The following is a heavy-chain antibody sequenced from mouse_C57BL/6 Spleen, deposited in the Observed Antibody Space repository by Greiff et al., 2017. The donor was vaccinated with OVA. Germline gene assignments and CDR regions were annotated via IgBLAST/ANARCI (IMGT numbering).Heavy chain of an antibody. V-gene: IGHV1-9*01. CDR3: AKATGTRYFDY. CDR1: GYTFTGYW. CDR2: ILPGSGST. Sequence: VQLQQSGAELMKPGASVKLSCKATGYTFTGYWIEWVKQRPGHGLEWIGEILPGSGSTNDNEKFKGKATFTADTSSNTAYMQLSSLTTEDSAIYYCAKATGTRYFDYWGQGTTLTVSS. J-gene: IGHJ2*01. D-gene: IGHD4-1*01.